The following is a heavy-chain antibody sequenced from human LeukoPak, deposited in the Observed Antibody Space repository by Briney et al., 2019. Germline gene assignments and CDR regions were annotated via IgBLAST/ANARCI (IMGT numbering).Heavy chain of an antibody. J-gene: IGHJ4*02. CDR1: GVSISSYY. V-gene: IGHV4-59*01. CDR3: ARDADTAMGVQESNYFDY. D-gene: IGHD5-18*01. CDR2: ISDSEDT. Sequence: SETLSLTCSVSGVSISSYYWSWIRQPPGKGLEWIGHISDSEDTNYNPSLKSRVTISVDTSKKQFSLKLSSVTTADTAVYYCARDADTAMGVQESNYFDYWGQGTLVTVSS.